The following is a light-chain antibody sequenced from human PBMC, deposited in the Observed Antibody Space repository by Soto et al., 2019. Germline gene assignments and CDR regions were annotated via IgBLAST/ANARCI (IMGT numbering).Light chain of an antibody. Sequence: DIQMTQSPSSLSTSVGDKVTITCRASQSISKYLNWYQQKPGKAPKLLISVASSLQSEVPSRFSGDGSETDFTLSIRSLQPEDSATYYCQQSFTTPFTFGPGTKVDVK. J-gene: IGKJ3*01. CDR2: VAS. V-gene: IGKV1-39*01. CDR1: QSISKY. CDR3: QQSFTTPFT.